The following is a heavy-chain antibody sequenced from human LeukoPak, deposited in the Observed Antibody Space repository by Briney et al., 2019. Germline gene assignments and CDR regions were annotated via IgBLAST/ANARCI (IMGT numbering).Heavy chain of an antibody. D-gene: IGHD5-24*01. CDR1: GFTFSSYA. Sequence: GGSLRLSCAASGFTFSSYAMSWVRQAPGKGLEWVSAISGSGGSTYYADSVKGRFTISRDNSKNTLYLQMNSLRAEDTAVYYCAKAGALEMARIWYFDLWGRGTLVTVSS. CDR2: ISGSGGST. V-gene: IGHV3-23*01. CDR3: AKAGALEMARIWYFDL. J-gene: IGHJ2*01.